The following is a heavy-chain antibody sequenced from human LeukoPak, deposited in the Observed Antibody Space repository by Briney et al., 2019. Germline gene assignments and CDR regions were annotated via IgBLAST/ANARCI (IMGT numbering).Heavy chain of an antibody. J-gene: IGHJ4*02. CDR2: IYTSGST. Sequence: SETLSLTCTVSGGSLSSGDYYWSWIRQPAGKGVEWIGRIYTSGSTNYNPSLKGPITISVDTSKTQFCLKLSSVTAADTAVYYCARGNNPPSSLDYWGQGTLVTVSS. CDR1: GGSLSSGDYY. V-gene: IGHV4-61*02. D-gene: IGHD1/OR15-1a*01. CDR3: ARGNNPPSSLDY.